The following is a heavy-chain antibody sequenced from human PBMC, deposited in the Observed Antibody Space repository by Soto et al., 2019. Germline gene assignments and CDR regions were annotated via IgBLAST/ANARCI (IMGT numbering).Heavy chain of an antibody. J-gene: IGHJ4*02. CDR2: ISYDGSNK. CDR1: GFTFSSYG. D-gene: IGHD5-12*01. V-gene: IGHV3-30*18. Sequence: QVQLVESGGGVVQPGRSLRLSCAASGFTFSSYGMHWVRQAPGKGLEWVAVISYDGSNKYYADSVKGRFTISRDNSKNTLYLQMNSLRAEDTAVYYCAKDLRWLQLGYYSDYWGQGTLVTVSS. CDR3: AKDLRWLQLGYYSDY.